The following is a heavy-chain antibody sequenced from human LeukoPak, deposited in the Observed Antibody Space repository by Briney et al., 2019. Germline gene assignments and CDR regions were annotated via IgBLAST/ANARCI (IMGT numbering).Heavy chain of an antibody. CDR1: GGSFSGYY. J-gene: IGHJ4*02. CDR2: INHSGST. Sequence: SETLSLTCAVYGGSFSGYYWSWIRQHPGKGLEWIGEINHSGSTNYKPSLKSRVTISVDTSKNQFSLKLSSVAAADTAMYYCARVGSGSSAFDYWGQGTLVTVSS. V-gene: IGHV4-34*01. CDR3: ARVGSGSSAFDY. D-gene: IGHD3-10*01.